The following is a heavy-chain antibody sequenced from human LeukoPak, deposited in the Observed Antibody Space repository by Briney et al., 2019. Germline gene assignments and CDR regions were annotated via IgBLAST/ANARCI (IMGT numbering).Heavy chain of an antibody. D-gene: IGHD5-24*01. CDR2: IIPIFGTA. J-gene: IGHJ4*02. V-gene: IGHV1-69*13. CDR3: ASRLTEMGFDY. Sequence: SVKVSCTASGGTFSSHAISWVRQAPGQGLEWMGGIIPIFGTANYAQKFQGRVTITADESTSTAYMELSSLRSEDTAVYYCASRLTEMGFDYWGQGTLVTVSS. CDR1: GGTFSSHA.